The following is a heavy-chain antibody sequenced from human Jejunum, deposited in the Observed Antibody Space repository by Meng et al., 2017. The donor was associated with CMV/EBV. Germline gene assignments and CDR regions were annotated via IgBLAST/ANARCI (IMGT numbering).Heavy chain of an antibody. Sequence: ISSYFWSWIRQPPGKGLEWIGYLSHSGNTNYNPSLKSRVTISVDTSKNQFSLNLSSVTAADTAVYYCARYFCSRASCYEEGNWFGPWGQGTLVTVSS. D-gene: IGHD2-2*01. V-gene: IGHV4-59*01. CDR3: ARYFCSRASCYEEGNWFGP. J-gene: IGHJ5*02. CDR2: LSHSGNT. CDR1: ISSYF.